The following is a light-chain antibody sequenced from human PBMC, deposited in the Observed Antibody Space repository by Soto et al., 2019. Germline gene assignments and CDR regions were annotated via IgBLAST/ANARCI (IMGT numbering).Light chain of an antibody. CDR2: DVS. CDR3: CSYAASYLYV. V-gene: IGLV2-11*01. Sequence: QSVLTQPRSVSGSPGQSVTISCTGTSSDVGGYNYVSWYQQHPGKAPKLMIYDVSKRPSGVPDRFSGSKSGNTASLTITGLQVEVEADYSCCSYAASYLYVFGTGTKVTVL. CDR1: SSDVGGYNY. J-gene: IGLJ1*01.